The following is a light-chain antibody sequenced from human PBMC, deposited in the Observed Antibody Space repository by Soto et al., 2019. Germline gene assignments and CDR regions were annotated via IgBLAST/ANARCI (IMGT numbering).Light chain of an antibody. J-gene: IGKJ5*01. CDR1: QDISNY. Sequence: DIQMTQSTSSLSASVGDRVTITARASQDISNYLNWYQQRPGKAPKLLIYDASNLERGVPSRFSGTRSGTHFTFAITSLQPEDVATYYCQQSDSLPITFGQGTRLEI. V-gene: IGKV1-33*01. CDR3: QQSDSLPIT. CDR2: DAS.